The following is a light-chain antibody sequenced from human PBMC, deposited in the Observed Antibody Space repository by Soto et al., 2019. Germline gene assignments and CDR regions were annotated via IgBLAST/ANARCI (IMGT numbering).Light chain of an antibody. J-gene: IGKJ5*01. Sequence: EIVMTQSPATLSVSPGEGATLSCRASQSVSSNLTWYQQKPGQAPRLLIYGASTRATGIPDRFSGSGSGTDFTLTISRLEPEDFAVYYCHHYGGSPITFGQGTRLEI. V-gene: IGKV3-20*01. CDR3: HHYGGSPIT. CDR2: GAS. CDR1: QSVSSN.